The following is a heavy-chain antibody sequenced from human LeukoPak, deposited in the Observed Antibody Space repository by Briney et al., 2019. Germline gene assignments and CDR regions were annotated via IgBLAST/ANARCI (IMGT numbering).Heavy chain of an antibody. Sequence: ASVKVSCKASGYTFTSYGISWVRQAPGQGLEWMGWISAYNGNTNYAQKLQGRVTMTTDTSTSTAYMELRSLRSEDTAVYYCARWAYCSGGSCLWEGFAYWGQGTLVTVSS. D-gene: IGHD2-15*01. V-gene: IGHV1-18*01. J-gene: IGHJ4*02. CDR2: ISAYNGNT. CDR3: ARWAYCSGGSCLWEGFAY. CDR1: GYTFTSYG.